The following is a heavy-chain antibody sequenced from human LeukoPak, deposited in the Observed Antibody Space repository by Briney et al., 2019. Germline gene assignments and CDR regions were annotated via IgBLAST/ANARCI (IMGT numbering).Heavy chain of an antibody. J-gene: IGHJ3*02. CDR2: IYCSGST. V-gene: IGHV4-59*01. Sequence: PSETLSLTCTVSGGSISSYYWSWIRQPPGKGLEWIGYIYCSGSTNYNPSLKSRVTISVDTSKNQFSLKLSSVTAADTAVYYCARGGLGYCSSTSCFRIKDAFDIWGQGTMVTVSS. CDR3: ARGGLGYCSSTSCFRIKDAFDI. D-gene: IGHD2-2*01. CDR1: GGSISSYY.